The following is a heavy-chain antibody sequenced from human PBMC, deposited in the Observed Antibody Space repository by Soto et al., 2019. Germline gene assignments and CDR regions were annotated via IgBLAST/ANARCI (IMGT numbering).Heavy chain of an antibody. V-gene: IGHV4-4*02. D-gene: IGHD6-6*01. CDR2: VFVGGAT. CDR1: GVPITSRNF. CDR3: ARSVGQGGLWLGSSSLDV. J-gene: IGHJ6*02. Sequence: SETLSLTCAVSGVPITSRNFWSWVRQPPGKGLEWIGEVFVGGATTYNPSLKSRVTMSVDMAKSQFSLNLASVTAADTAVYYCARSVGQGGLWLGSSSLDVWGQGTTVTVSS.